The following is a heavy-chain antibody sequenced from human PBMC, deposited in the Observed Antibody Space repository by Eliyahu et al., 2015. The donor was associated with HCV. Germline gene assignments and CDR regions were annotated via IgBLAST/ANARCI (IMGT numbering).Heavy chain of an antibody. CDR2: INPNSGGT. Sequence: QVQLVQSGAEVKKPGASVKVSCKPSGYTFTGYYMHXVRQAPGQGLEWMGWINPNSGGTNYAQKFQGRVTMTRDTSISTAYMELSRLTSDDTALYYCARGEGYTNSWYIISALNYFDYWGQGTLVTVSS. J-gene: IGHJ4*02. D-gene: IGHD6-13*01. CDR3: ARGEGYTNSWYIISALNYFDY. V-gene: IGHV1-2*02. CDR1: GYTFTGYY.